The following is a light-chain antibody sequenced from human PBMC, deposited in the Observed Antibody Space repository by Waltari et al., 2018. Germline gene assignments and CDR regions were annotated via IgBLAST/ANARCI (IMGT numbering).Light chain of an antibody. CDR3: QQYKTWPPIT. CDR2: GAS. J-gene: IGKJ5*01. Sequence: EIVMTQSPPTLSVSPGERATLSCRASQSVGIDLAWYQQTPGQAPRLLISGASNRATGVPPRFSGSGSGREFTLTISSRQSVDFAVYYCQQYKTWPPITFGQGTRLEIK. V-gene: IGKV3-15*01. CDR1: QSVGID.